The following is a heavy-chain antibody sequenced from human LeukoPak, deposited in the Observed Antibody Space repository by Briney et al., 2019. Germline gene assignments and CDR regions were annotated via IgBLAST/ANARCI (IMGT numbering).Heavy chain of an antibody. J-gene: IGHJ5*02. V-gene: IGHV1-46*01. CDR1: GYTFTSYY. D-gene: IGHD2-15*01. Sequence: WASVKVSCKASGYTFTSYYMHWVRQAPGQGLEWMGIINPSGGSTSYAQKFQGRVTMTRDTSTSTVYMELSSLRSEDTAVYYCASTYCSGGSCSRNNWFDPWGQGTLVTVSS. CDR2: INPSGGST. CDR3: ASTYCSGGSCSRNNWFDP.